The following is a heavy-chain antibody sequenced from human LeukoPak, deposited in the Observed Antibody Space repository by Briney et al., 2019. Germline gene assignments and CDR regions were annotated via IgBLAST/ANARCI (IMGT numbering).Heavy chain of an antibody. CDR3: ARTIIAVGWFDP. V-gene: IGHV1-46*03. D-gene: IGHD6-19*01. CDR1: GYTFTSYY. CDR2: INSSGGST. Sequence: GASVKVSCKASGYTFTSYYMHWVRQAPGQGLEWMGIINSSGGSTSYAQKFQGRVTMTRDTSTSTVYMELSSLRSEDTAVYYCARTIIAVGWFDPWGQGTLVTVSS. J-gene: IGHJ5*02.